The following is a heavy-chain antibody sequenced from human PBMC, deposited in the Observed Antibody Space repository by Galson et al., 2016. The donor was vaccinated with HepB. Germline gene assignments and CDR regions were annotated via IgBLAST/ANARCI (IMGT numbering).Heavy chain of an antibody. J-gene: IGHJ4*02. D-gene: IGHD5-12*01. Sequence: LSLTCAVSGGSISSSDWWTWVRQPPGQGLEWIGQILHSGRVNYTPSLASRVTISVDTSNNHFSLRLTSVTAADTALYYCARQYRGGPSDYWGQGTLVTVSS. V-gene: IGHV4-4*02. CDR2: ILHSGRV. CDR1: GGSISSSDW. CDR3: ARQYRGGPSDY.